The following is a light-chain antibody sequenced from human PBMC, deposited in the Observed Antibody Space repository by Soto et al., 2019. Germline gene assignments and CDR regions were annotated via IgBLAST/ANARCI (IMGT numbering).Light chain of an antibody. CDR2: DAS. Sequence: EIVLTQSPGTLSLSPGERATLSCRASQSIISSYLAWYQQKPGQAPRLLVYDASSRATGIPYRFSGSGSGTDFTLTISSLEPEYFAVYYCQQYDSSRFTFGPGTKVEIK. CDR1: QSIISSY. J-gene: IGKJ3*01. V-gene: IGKV3-20*01. CDR3: QQYDSSRFT.